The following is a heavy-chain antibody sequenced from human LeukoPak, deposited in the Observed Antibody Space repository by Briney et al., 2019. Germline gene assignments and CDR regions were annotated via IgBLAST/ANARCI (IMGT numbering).Heavy chain of an antibody. J-gene: IGHJ6*03. D-gene: IGHD1-1*01. CDR2: VYYSGST. CDR3: ARGNWNDGVYYYYYMDV. Sequence: SETLSLTCTVSGGSISSSNYFWGWIRQPPGKGLEWIGSVYYSGSTYYNPSLKSRVTILVATSKNQFSLKLSSVTAADTAVYYCARGNWNDGVYYYYYMDVWGKGTTVTVSS. V-gene: IGHV4-39*07. CDR1: GGSISSSNYF.